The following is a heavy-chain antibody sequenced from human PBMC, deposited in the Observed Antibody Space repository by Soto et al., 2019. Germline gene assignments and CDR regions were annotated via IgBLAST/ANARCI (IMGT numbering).Heavy chain of an antibody. CDR1: GFTFTTAW. CDR2: ISSSSSYI. Sequence: PGGSLRLSCAASGFTFTTAWINWVRQAPGKGLEWVSSISSSSSYIYYADSVKGRFTISRDNAKNSLYLQMNSLRAEDTAVYYCARNRDYIYDDPLDAFDIWGQGTMVTVSS. V-gene: IGHV3-21*01. J-gene: IGHJ3*02. CDR3: ARNRDYIYDDPLDAFDI. D-gene: IGHD3-16*01.